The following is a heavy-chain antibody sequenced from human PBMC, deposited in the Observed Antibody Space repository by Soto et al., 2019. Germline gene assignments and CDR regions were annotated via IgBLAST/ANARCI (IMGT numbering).Heavy chain of an antibody. CDR2: IDPSDSYT. D-gene: IGHD3-22*01. CDR1: GYSFTSYW. J-gene: IGHJ6*02. CDR3: ARHTYYDSSGYYWPYYYGMDV. V-gene: IGHV5-10-1*01. Sequence: GESLKISCKGSGYSFTSYWISWVRQMPGKGLEWMGRIDPSDSYTNYSPSFQGHVTISADKSISTAYLQWSSLKASDTAMYYCARHTYYDSSGYYWPYYYGMDVWGQETTVTVSS.